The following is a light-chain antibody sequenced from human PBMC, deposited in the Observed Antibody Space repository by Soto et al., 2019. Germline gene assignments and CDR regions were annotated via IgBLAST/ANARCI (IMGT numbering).Light chain of an antibody. V-gene: IGLV1-44*01. CDR1: SSNIGSNT. CDR3: ATWDDSLNAWV. J-gene: IGLJ3*02. Sequence: QSVLTQPPSASETPGQRVNISCSGSSSNIGSNTVNWYQHFPGTAPKLLVYRDNQRPSGVADRFSASKSGTSASLAISGLQSEDEADYYCATWDDSLNAWVFGGGTKLTVL. CDR2: RDN.